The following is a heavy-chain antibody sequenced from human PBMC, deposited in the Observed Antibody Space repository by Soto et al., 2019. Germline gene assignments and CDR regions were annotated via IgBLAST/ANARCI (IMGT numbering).Heavy chain of an antibody. J-gene: IGHJ4*02. Sequence: GGRLSLSCVTSVYTLISYSMNWLRQAPGTGLQWVSSISSSSSFIYYADSVNGRITISRGNANNSLYLHINSLRAEDTAVYYCARGLGYSNTGPGNWGQETLFTLSS. CDR1: VYTLISYS. CDR2: ISSSSSFI. D-gene: IGHD4-4*01. V-gene: IGHV3-21*01. CDR3: ARGLGYSNTGPGN.